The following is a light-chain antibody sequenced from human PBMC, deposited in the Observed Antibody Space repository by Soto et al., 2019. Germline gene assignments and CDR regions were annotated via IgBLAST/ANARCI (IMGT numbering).Light chain of an antibody. V-gene: IGKV3-11*01. CDR1: QSVTTF. J-gene: IGKJ4*01. Sequence: EIVLTQSPVTLSLSPGERATLSCRASQSVTTFFAWYQQQPGQAPRLLIYDASTRATGIPARFSGSGSGTEFSLTISSLEPEDFAVYYCQQRTNWPLTFGGGTKVEIK. CDR3: QQRTNWPLT. CDR2: DAS.